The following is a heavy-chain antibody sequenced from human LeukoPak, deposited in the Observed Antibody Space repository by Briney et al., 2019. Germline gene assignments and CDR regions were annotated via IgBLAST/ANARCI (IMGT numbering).Heavy chain of an antibody. D-gene: IGHD3-3*01. CDR3: ARGHDFWSGYYIFFDY. Sequence: GGSLRLSCAASGFTFSSYSMNWVRQAPGKGLEWVSSISSSSSYIYYADSVKGRFTISRDNAKNSLYLQMNSLRAEDTAVYYCARGHDFWSGYYIFFDYWGQGTLVTVSS. CDR2: ISSSSSYI. CDR1: GFTFSSYS. J-gene: IGHJ4*02. V-gene: IGHV3-21*01.